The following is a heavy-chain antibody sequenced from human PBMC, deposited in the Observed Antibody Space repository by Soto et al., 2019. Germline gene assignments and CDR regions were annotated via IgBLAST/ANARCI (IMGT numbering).Heavy chain of an antibody. CDR2: IIPIFRTP. D-gene: IGHD1-1*01. CDR1: GDTFSSFA. Sequence: QVHLVQSGAEVKKPGSSVKVSCKASGDTFSSFAISWVRQAPGQGLEWMGGIIPIFRTPKYGQKFQGRVTITADEPTSTAYMELSSLRSEDTAVYYCERDKDREQLGGNYYSALDVWGQGTTVIVSS. J-gene: IGHJ6*02. CDR3: ERDKDREQLGGNYYSALDV. V-gene: IGHV1-69*12.